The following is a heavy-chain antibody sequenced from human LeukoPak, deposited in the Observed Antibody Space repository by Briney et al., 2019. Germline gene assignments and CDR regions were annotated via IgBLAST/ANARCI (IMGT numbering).Heavy chain of an antibody. V-gene: IGHV4-30-4*01. CDR1: GGSISNGDYY. Sequence: SQTLSLTCTVSGGSISNGDYYWTWIRRFPGKGLEWIGFIYYSGSTYYNPSLKRRVTMSLDTSGNQFSLRLSAVTAADTAVYYCVSQYGSGSHTRFDPWGQGTLVTVSS. D-gene: IGHD3-10*01. CDR2: IYYSGST. J-gene: IGHJ5*02. CDR3: VSQYGSGSHTRFDP.